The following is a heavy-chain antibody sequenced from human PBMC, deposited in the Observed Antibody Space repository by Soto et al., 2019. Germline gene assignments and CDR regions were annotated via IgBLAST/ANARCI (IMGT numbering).Heavy chain of an antibody. V-gene: IGHV1-69*01. D-gene: IGHD3-22*01. CDR1: GGTFSSYA. CDR3: AREPYYYDSSGDAGFY. Sequence: QVQLVQSGAEVKKPGSSVKVSCKASGGTFSSYAISWVRQAPGQGLEWMGGIIPIFGTANYAQKFQGRVTITGDESTGTAYLELSSLRSEDTAVYYCAREPYYYDSSGDAGFYWGQGTLVTVSS. CDR2: IIPIFGTA. J-gene: IGHJ4*02.